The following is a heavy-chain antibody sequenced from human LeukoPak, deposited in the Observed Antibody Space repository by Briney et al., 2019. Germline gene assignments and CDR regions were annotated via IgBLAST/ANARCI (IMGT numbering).Heavy chain of an antibody. CDR3: AREGIAAAGPFDC. D-gene: IGHD6-13*01. Sequence: PGGSLRLSCAASGFTFSSYEMNWVRQAPGKGLEWVSYISSSGGAIYYADSVKGRFTISRDNAKNSLYLQMNSLRAEDTAVYYCAREGIAAAGPFDCWGQGTLVTVSS. CDR1: GFTFSSYE. CDR2: ISSSGGAI. J-gene: IGHJ4*02. V-gene: IGHV3-48*03.